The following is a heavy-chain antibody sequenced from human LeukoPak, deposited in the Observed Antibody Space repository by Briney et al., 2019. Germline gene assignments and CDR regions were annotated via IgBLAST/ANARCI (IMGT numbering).Heavy chain of an antibody. D-gene: IGHD3-10*01. J-gene: IGHJ4*02. CDR2: ISSSGSTI. Sequence: GGSLRLSCAASGFTFSSYEMNWVRQAPGKGLEWVSYISSSGSTIYYADSVKGRFTISRDNAKNSLYLQMNSLRAEDTAVYYCARDLITMVRGVSSWGQGTLVTVSS. CDR1: GFTFSSYE. V-gene: IGHV3-48*03. CDR3: ARDLITMVRGVSS.